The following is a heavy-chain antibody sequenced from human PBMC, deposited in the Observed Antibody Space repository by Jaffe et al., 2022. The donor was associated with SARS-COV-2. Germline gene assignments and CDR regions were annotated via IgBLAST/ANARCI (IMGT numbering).Heavy chain of an antibody. CDR1: GYTFTSYA. J-gene: IGHJ6*03. D-gene: IGHD4-17*01. Sequence: QVQLVQSGAEVKKPGASVKVSCKASGYTFTSYAMHWVRQAPGQRLEWMGWINAGNGNTKYSQKFQGRVTITRDTSASTAYMELSSLRSEDTAVYYCARDRGRGYGDLGYYYYYMDVWGKGTTVTVSS. V-gene: IGHV1-3*01. CDR3: ARDRGRGYGDLGYYYYYMDV. CDR2: INAGNGNT.